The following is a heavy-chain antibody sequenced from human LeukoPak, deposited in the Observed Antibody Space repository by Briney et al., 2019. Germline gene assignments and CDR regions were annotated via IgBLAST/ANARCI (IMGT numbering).Heavy chain of an antibody. CDR3: ASRREFTGEPY. CDR2: IDHSGST. Sequence: PSETLSLTCAVSGASISSLAWWTWVRQPPGKGLEWIGEIDHSGSTLFNPSLRSRVSISVDKSNNRFSLQLSSVTAADTAVYYCASRREFTGEPYWGQGTLLSVSS. D-gene: IGHD3-10*01. V-gene: IGHV4-4*02. J-gene: IGHJ4*02. CDR1: GASISSLAW.